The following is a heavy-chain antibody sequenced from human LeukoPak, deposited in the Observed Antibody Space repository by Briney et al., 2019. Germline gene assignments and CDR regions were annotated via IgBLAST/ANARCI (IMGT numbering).Heavy chain of an antibody. D-gene: IGHD3-9*01. CDR1: GGSLSRYY. J-gene: IGHJ4*02. CDR2: IYYSGST. CDR3: ASTDILTGLQDY. V-gene: IGHV4-59*01. Sequence: SETLSLTCTVSGGSLSRYYWSWNPDPPGKGLEWIGYIYYSGSTNYNPSLKSRVTISVDTSKNQFSLKLGSVTAADTAVYYCASTDILTGLQDYWGQGTLVTVSS.